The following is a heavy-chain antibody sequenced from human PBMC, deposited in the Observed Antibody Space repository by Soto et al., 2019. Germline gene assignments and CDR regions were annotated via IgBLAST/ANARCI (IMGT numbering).Heavy chain of an antibody. Sequence: VQLEQSGAEVKKPGSSVKVSCKASGGTFSNSAISWVRQAPGQGLEWMGGSMPIFRTPNYAQKFQGRVTSPVDESTGTAYMALSGLRSDDTAVYYCARYKDRLQLGGNYYYILDVWGQGTTVTVSS. CDR3: ARYKDRLQLGGNYYYILDV. J-gene: IGHJ6*02. D-gene: IGHD5-12*01. V-gene: IGHV1-69*12. CDR1: GGTFSNSA. CDR2: SMPIFRTP.